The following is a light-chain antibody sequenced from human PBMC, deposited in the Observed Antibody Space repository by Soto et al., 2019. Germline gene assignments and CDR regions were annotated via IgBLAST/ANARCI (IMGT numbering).Light chain of an antibody. Sequence: QSALTQPASVSGSPGQSITISCTGTSSDVGSYNLVSWYQQHPGKAPKLMIYEVSKRPSGVSNRFSGSKSGNTASLTISGLQAEDEGDYYCCSYAGSSIGVFGGGTQLTVL. CDR1: SSDVGSYNL. V-gene: IGLV2-23*02. CDR2: EVS. J-gene: IGLJ3*02. CDR3: CSYAGSSIGV.